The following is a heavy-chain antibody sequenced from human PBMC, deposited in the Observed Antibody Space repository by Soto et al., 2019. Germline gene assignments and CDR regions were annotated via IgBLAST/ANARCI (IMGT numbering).Heavy chain of an antibody. CDR3: ARGSHYYGSGSYYNKNWFDP. CDR2: ISSSSSTI. J-gene: IGHJ5*02. D-gene: IGHD3-10*01. Sequence: PGGALRLSCAASGFTFSSYSMNWVRQAPGKGLEWVSYISSSSSTIYYADSVKGRFTISRDNAKNSLYLQMNSLRAEDTAVYYCARGSHYYGSGSYYNKNWFDPWGQGTLVTVSS. V-gene: IGHV3-48*01. CDR1: GFTFSSYS.